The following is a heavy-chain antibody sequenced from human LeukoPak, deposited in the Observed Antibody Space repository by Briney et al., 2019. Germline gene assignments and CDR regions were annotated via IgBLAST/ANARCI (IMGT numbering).Heavy chain of an antibody. D-gene: IGHD2-2*01. CDR3: VREYRLLGYYYYDMDV. CDR1: GFTFSDHY. J-gene: IGHJ6*03. CDR2: TRNKANSYTT. V-gene: IGHV3-72*01. Sequence: GGSLRLSCAASGFTFSDHYMDWVRQTPGKGLEWVGRTRNKANSYTTEYAASVKGRFTISRDDSKNSLYLQMNSLKAEDTAVYYCVREYRLLGYYYYDMDVWGKGTTVTVSS.